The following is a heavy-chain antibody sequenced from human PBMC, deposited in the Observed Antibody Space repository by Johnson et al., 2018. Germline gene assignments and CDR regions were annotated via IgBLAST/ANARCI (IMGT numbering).Heavy chain of an antibody. CDR3: ARDLRGATGYGMDV. Sequence: QVQLVQSGGGVVQPGRSLRLSCAASGFTFSSYGMHWVRQAPGKGLEWVAVISYDGSNKYYVDSVKGRFTISRDNAKNSLYLQMNSLKAEETAVYYCARDLRGATGYGMDVWGQGTTVTVSS. CDR1: GFTFSSYG. J-gene: IGHJ6*02. CDR2: ISYDGSNK. D-gene: IGHD3-3*01. V-gene: IGHV3-30*03.